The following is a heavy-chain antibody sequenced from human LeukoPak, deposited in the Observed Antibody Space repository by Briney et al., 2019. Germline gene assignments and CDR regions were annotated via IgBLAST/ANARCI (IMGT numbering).Heavy chain of an antibody. J-gene: IGHJ4*02. V-gene: IGHV4-59*08. CDR1: GGSISSYY. Sequence: PSETLSLTCTVSGGSISSYYWSWIRQSPGKGLEWIGYIYYSGSTNYNPSLKSRVTISVDTSKNQFSLKLSSVTAADTAVYYCARMDFWSGYGFDYWGQGTLVTVSS. CDR2: IYYSGST. D-gene: IGHD3-3*01. CDR3: ARMDFWSGYGFDY.